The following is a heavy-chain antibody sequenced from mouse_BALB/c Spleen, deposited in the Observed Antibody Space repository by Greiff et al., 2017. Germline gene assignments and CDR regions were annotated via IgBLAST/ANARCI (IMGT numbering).Heavy chain of an antibody. V-gene: IGHV1-69*01. CDR1: GYTFTDYW. CDR3: ARNYRYDGYAMDY. Sequence: QVQLQQPGAELVMPGASVKMSCKASGYTFTDYWMHWVKQRPGQGLEWIGAIDTSDSYTSYNQKFKGKATLTVDESSSTAYMQLSSLTSEDSAVYYCARNYRYDGYAMDYWGQGTSVTVSS. D-gene: IGHD2-14*01. CDR2: IDTSDSYT. J-gene: IGHJ4*01.